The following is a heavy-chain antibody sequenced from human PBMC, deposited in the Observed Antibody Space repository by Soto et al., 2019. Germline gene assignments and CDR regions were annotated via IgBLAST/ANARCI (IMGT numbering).Heavy chain of an antibody. Sequence: GGSLRLSCAASGFTFSSYWIHWVRQAPGKGLVWVSRINSDGSSTTYADSVKGRFTISRDNAKNTLYLQMTSLRAEDSAVYYCARVSREVGPAAIDYWGQGTLVSVSS. J-gene: IGHJ4*02. D-gene: IGHD2-2*01. CDR3: ARVSREVGPAAIDY. CDR2: INSDGSST. CDR1: GFTFSSYW. V-gene: IGHV3-74*01.